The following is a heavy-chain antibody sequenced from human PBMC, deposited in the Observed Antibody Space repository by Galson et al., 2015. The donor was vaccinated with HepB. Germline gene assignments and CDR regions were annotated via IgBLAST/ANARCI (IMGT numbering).Heavy chain of an antibody. CDR3: ARWRRFSSPHYYYGMDV. J-gene: IGHJ6*02. CDR2: IYYSGST. V-gene: IGHV4-59*01. Sequence: SETLSLTCTISGGSISSYYWSWIRQPPGKGLEWIGYIYYSGSTNYNPSLKSRVTISVDTSKNQFSLKLSSVTAADTAVYYCARWRRFSSPHYYYGMDVWGQGTTVTVSS. D-gene: IGHD5-12*01. CDR1: GGSISSYY.